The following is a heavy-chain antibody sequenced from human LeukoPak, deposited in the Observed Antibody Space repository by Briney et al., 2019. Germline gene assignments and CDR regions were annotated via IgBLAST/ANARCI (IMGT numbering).Heavy chain of an antibody. CDR2: ISAYNGNT. Sequence: ASVKVSCKASGYTFTSSGISWVRQAPGQGLEWMGWISAYNGNTNYAQKLQGRVTMTTDTSTSTAYMELRSLRSDDTAVYYCASSALVSNAFDIWGQGTMVTVSS. CDR3: ASSALVSNAFDI. CDR1: GYTFTSSG. J-gene: IGHJ3*02. V-gene: IGHV1-18*01. D-gene: IGHD6-6*01.